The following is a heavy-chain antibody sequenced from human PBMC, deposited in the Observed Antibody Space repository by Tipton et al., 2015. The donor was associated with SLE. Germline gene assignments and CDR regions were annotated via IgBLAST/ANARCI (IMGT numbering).Heavy chain of an antibody. J-gene: IGHJ4*02. CDR1: GYTFTGYY. V-gene: IGHV1-2*02. CDR2: INPNSGGT. D-gene: IGHD2-8*01. Sequence: QLVQSGAEVKKPGASVKVSCKASGYTFTGYYMHWVRQAPGQGLEWMGWINPNSGGTNYVQKFQGRVTMTRDTSISTAYMELSRLRSDDTAVYYCVKDSRYCTNGVCPSPFDFWGQGTLVTVSS. CDR3: VKDSRYCTNGVCPSPFDF.